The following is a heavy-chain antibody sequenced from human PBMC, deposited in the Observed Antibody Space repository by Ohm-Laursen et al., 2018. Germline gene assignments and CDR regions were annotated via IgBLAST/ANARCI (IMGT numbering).Heavy chain of an antibody. D-gene: IGHD3-22*01. CDR2: IIPIFGTA. J-gene: IGHJ4*02. CDR3: ASSYYDSSGYYSNNFDY. V-gene: IGHV1-69*06. CDR1: GGTFSSYA. Sequence: ASVKVSCKPSGGTFSSYAISWVRQAPGQGLEWMGGIIPIFGTANYAQKFQGRVTITADKSTSTAYMELSSLRSEDTAVYYCASSYYDSSGYYSNNFDYWGQGTLVTVSS.